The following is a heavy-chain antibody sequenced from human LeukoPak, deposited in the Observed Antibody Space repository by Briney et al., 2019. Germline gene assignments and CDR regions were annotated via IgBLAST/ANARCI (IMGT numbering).Heavy chain of an antibody. Sequence: ASVKVSCKASGYTFTSYGVSWGRQAPGQGLEWMGRINAYNGNTNYAQKFQGRVTMTTDTSTSTAYMELRSLRSDDTAVYYCATPFSNDYYSFDYWGQGTLVTVSS. CDR2: INAYNGNT. D-gene: IGHD3-22*01. V-gene: IGHV1-18*01. CDR3: ATPFSNDYYSFDY. CDR1: GYTFTSYG. J-gene: IGHJ4*02.